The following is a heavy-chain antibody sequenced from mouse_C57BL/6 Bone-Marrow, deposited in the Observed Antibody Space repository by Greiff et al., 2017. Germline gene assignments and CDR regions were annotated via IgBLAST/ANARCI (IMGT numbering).Heavy chain of an antibody. CDR2: INPSNGGT. CDR3: ARYYYGSSYPWFAV. D-gene: IGHD1-1*01. V-gene: IGHV1-53*01. CDR1: GYTFTSYW. J-gene: IGHJ3*01. Sequence: QVQLQQPGTELVKPGASVKLSCKASGYTFTSYWMPWVKQRPGKGLEWIGNINPSNGGTNYHEKLKRKATLTVDKASSTPYMQLSSLTSEDSAVYYCARYYYGSSYPWFAVWGKGTLVTVSA.